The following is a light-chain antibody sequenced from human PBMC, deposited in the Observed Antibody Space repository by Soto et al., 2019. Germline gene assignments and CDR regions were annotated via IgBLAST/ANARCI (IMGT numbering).Light chain of an antibody. V-gene: IGKV3-20*01. CDR1: QSVSGYY. CDR3: QYYYGSFT. J-gene: IGKJ3*01. Sequence: EIVLTQSPGTLSLSPGERATLSCRASQSVSGYYIAWYQHKPGQAPRLLIYAASSRASGIPDRFSGSGSGTDFTLTISRLETEDFVVYYCQYYYGSFTFGPVTKVDIK. CDR2: AAS.